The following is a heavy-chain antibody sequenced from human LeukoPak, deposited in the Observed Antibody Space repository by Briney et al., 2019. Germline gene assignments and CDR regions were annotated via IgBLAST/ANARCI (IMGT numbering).Heavy chain of an antibody. CDR2: ISSSGGST. CDR3: ARDKMDSSGYYLHFDY. Sequence: GGSLRLSCSASGFTFSSYAMHWVRQAPGKGLEYVSAISSSGGSTYYADSVKGRFTISRDNSKNTLYLQMNSLRAEDTAVYYCARDKMDSSGYYLHFDYWGQGTLVTVSS. CDR1: GFTFSSYA. D-gene: IGHD3-22*01. J-gene: IGHJ4*02. V-gene: IGHV3-64*04.